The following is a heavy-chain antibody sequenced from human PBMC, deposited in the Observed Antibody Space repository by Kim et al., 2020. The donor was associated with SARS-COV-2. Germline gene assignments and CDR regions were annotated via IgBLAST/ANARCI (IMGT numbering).Heavy chain of an antibody. D-gene: IGHD3-16*02. CDR2: T. Sequence: TKYAHKFQDRVTLTKDTSTSTAYMGLRSLISDDTAVYFCASDRYYRFDLWGQGTLVTVSS. J-gene: IGHJ4*02. V-gene: IGHV1-18*01. CDR3: ASDRYYRFDL.